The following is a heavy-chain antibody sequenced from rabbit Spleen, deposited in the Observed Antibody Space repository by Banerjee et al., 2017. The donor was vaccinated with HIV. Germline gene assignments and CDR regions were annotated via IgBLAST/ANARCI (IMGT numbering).Heavy chain of an antibody. D-gene: IGHD1-1*01. CDR2: IDAGSSGFT. V-gene: IGHV1S45*01. J-gene: IGHJ6*01. CDR1: GFSFSGSSY. CDR3: ARDTSSSFSSYGMDL. Sequence: QEQLVESGGGLVQPEGSLTLTCTASGFSFSGSSYMCWVRQAPGKGLEWIACIDAGSSGFTYFANWAKGRFTISKTSSTTVTLQMTSLTAADTATYFCARDTSSSFSSYGMDLWGPGTLVTVS.